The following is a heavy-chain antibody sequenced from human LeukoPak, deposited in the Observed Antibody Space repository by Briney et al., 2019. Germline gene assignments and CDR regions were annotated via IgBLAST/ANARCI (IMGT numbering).Heavy chain of an antibody. CDR3: ARVRNYVASLDP. CDR2: ISPNSDDT. CDR1: GYTFTDYY. J-gene: IGHJ5*02. D-gene: IGHD3-16*01. Sequence: ASVKVSCKASGYTFTDYYMHWVRQAPGQGLEWMGWISPNSDDTNYAQKFQGRVTMTRDTSVSTAYMELSSLRSDDTAVYYCARVRNYVASLDPWGQGTLVTVSS. V-gene: IGHV1-2*02.